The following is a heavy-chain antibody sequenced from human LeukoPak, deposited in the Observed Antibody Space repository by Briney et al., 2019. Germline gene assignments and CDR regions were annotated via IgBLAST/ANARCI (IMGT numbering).Heavy chain of an antibody. V-gene: IGHV3-21*01. Sequence: GGSLRLSCAGSGFTFNTYNMNWVRQAPGKGLEWVSSISSSNIYYADSVKGRFTISRDNAKNSLYLQMNSLRAEDTAVYYCAKDALRYFDWLLSSWFDPWGQGTLVTVSS. CDR3: AKDALRYFDWLLSSWFDP. CDR1: GFTFNTYN. J-gene: IGHJ5*02. D-gene: IGHD3-9*01. CDR2: ISSSNI.